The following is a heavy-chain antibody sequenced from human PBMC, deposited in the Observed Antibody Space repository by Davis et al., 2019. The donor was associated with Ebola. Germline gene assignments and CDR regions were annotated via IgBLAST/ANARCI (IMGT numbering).Heavy chain of an antibody. Sequence: ASVKVSCKASGYTFTNYGITWVRQAPGQGLEWMGWINPHNGNTNYAQNVQGRVTMTTDTSTSTAYMELSSLRSEDTAVYYCASGYCSGGSCYSRYYYYYGMDVWGKGTTVTVSS. CDR3: ASGYCSGGSCYSRYYYYYGMDV. CDR2: INPHNGNT. J-gene: IGHJ6*04. V-gene: IGHV1-18*04. D-gene: IGHD2-15*01. CDR1: GYTFTNYG.